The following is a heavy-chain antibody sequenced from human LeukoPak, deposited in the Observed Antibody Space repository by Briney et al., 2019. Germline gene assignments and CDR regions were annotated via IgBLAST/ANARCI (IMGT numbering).Heavy chain of an antibody. CDR3: AIDPNWGTHS. J-gene: IGHJ4*02. CDR2: IGSSGGGI. Sequence: GGSLRLSCAASGFTVSSSYMYWVRQAPGKGLEWVSIIGSSGGGIHYADSVKGRFTISRDNSKNALYLQMNSLRVEDTAVYYCAIDPNWGTHSWGQGVLVTVSS. V-gene: IGHV3-23*01. D-gene: IGHD7-27*01. CDR1: GFTVSSSY.